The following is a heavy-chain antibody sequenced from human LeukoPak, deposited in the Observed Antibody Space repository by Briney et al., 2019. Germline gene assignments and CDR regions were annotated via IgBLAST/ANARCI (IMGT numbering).Heavy chain of an antibody. V-gene: IGHV4-39*01. CDR2: VSDSGNT. CDR1: AGSISSSSYY. CDR3: ARQGDGGRAYDH. Sequence: ETLSLTCPVSAGSISSSSYYWGWIRQPPGKGLEWIGTVSDSGNTYYNPSLRSRVTISEDTSRSQFSLKLTSVTAADTAVYYCARQGDGGRAYDHWGQGTLVTVSS. D-gene: IGHD4-23*01. J-gene: IGHJ4*02.